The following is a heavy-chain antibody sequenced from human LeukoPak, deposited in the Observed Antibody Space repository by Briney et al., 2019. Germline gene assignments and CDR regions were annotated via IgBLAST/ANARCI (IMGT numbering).Heavy chain of an antibody. V-gene: IGHV3-66*01. CDR3: AKDHCTNGVCMYFDY. J-gene: IGHJ4*02. CDR1: GFTVSSNY. CDR2: IYSGGST. D-gene: IGHD2-8*01. Sequence: GGSLRLSCAASGFTVSSNYMSWVRQAPGKGLEWVSVIYSGGSTYYADSVKGRFTISRDSSKNTLYLEMNSLRAEDTAVYYCAKDHCTNGVCMYFDYWGPGTLVTVSS.